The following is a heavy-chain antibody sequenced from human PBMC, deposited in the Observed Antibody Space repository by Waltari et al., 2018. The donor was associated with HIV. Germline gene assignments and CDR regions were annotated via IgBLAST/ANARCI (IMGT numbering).Heavy chain of an antibody. CDR1: GFNFDHYA. CDR2: NSLNSDII. D-gene: IGHD2-2*01. J-gene: IGHJ6*02. CDR3: AKDAASIHYYGMDV. Sequence: EMQLVESGGGLVQHGRSLRLSCAAYGFNFDHYAMYWVRKAPGKGVEWCSGNSLNSDIIGYADAVKGRFTISRDNAKNSLYLQMNSLGAEDTALYYCAKDAASIHYYGMDVWGQGTTVTVS. V-gene: IGHV3-9*01.